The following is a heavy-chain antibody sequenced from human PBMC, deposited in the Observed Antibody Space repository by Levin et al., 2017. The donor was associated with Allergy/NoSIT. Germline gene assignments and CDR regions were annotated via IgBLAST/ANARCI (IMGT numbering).Heavy chain of an antibody. CDR1: GYTFTSYY. Sequence: GASVKVSCKASGYTFTSYYMHWVRQAPGQGLEWMGIINPSGGSTSYAQKFQGRVTMTRDTSTSTVYMELSSLRSEDTAVYYCARGSIVTTVTNPYDYYMDVWGKGTTVTVSS. D-gene: IGHD4-11*01. V-gene: IGHV1-46*01. CDR3: ARGSIVTTVTNPYDYYMDV. J-gene: IGHJ6*03. CDR2: INPSGGST.